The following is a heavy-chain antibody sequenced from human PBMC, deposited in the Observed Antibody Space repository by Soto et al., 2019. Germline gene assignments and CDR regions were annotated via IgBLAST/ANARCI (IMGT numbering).Heavy chain of an antibody. CDR2: IYPGDSDT. J-gene: IGHJ4*02. V-gene: IGHV5-51*01. CDR1: GYSFTSFW. Sequence: PGESLKISCKGSGYSFTSFWIGRVRQMPGKGLEWMGIIYPGDSDTRYSPSFQGQVTISADKSISTAYLQWSSLKASDTAMYYCARGVVVPAAMIGEFDYWGQGTLVTVSS. CDR3: ARGVVVPAAMIGEFDY. D-gene: IGHD2-2*01.